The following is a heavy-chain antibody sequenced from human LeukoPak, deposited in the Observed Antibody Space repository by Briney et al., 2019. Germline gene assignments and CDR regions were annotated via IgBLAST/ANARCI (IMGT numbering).Heavy chain of an antibody. CDR3: AKDMYEYSSSYYYYYYYMDV. CDR2: FSGSGGGST. D-gene: IGHD6-6*01. V-gene: IGHV3-23*01. CDR1: GFTFTSYA. J-gene: IGHJ6*03. Sequence: GGSLRLSCAASGFTFTSYALTWVRQAPGKGLEWVSTFSGSGGGSTYYADSVKGRFTISRDNSKSTLYLQMNSLGAEDTAVYYCAKDMYEYSSSYYYYYYYMDVWGMGTTVTVSS.